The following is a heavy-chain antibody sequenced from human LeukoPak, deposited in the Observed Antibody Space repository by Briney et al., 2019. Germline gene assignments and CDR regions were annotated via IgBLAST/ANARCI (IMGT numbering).Heavy chain of an antibody. V-gene: IGHV4-59*13. CDR1: AGPISSYY. J-gene: IGHJ5*02. CDR3: AREVGETMVRGVKGWFDP. D-gene: IGHD3-10*01. CDR2: IYCSGNT. Sequence: PSETLSLTCTVSAGPISSYYWSWLPQPPGKGLEGIGYIYCSGNTNYNPSLKSRVTISVDTSKTQLSLKLSSVSAADTAVYYCAREVGETMVRGVKGWFDPWGEGALVTVSS.